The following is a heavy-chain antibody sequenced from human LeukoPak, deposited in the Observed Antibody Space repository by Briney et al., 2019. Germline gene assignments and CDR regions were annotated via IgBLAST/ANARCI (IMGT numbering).Heavy chain of an antibody. D-gene: IGHD3-10*01. J-gene: IGHJ3*02. V-gene: IGHV1-18*04. CDR2: ICVNNSNT. CDR1: GYTFTSYG. Sequence: SVKVSCKASGYTFTSYGNSWVRQAPGQGHEWMGWICVNNSNTNYAQKLQGRVTMTTDTSTSTAYMELRSLRSDDTAVYYCARDRCPITMVRGVMVNDAFDIWGQGTMVTVSS. CDR3: ARDRCPITMVRGVMVNDAFDI.